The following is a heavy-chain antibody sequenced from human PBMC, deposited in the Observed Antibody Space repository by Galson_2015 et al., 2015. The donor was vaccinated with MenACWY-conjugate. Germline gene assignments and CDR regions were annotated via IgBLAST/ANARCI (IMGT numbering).Heavy chain of an antibody. Sequence: PALVKPTQTLTLTCTFSGFSLSTSGVAVGWIRQPPGKALEWLALIFWDDDKRYSPSLNSRLTIIKDASRNQVVLIMTNMDPVDTATYYCVHFEKGSGRRGYYYYMDVWGGGTTVTVSS. CDR2: IFWDDDK. CDR3: VHFEKGSGRRGYYYYMDV. D-gene: IGHD3-10*01. CDR1: GFSLSTSGVA. J-gene: IGHJ6*03. V-gene: IGHV2-5*02.